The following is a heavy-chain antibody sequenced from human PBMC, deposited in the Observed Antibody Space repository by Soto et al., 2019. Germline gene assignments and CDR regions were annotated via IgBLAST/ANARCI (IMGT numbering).Heavy chain of an antibody. V-gene: IGHV1-2*02. CDR1: GGTFSSYA. J-gene: IGHJ4*02. CDR3: ARDFSSSADGFDY. D-gene: IGHD6-6*01. Sequence: ASVTFSCTASGGTFSSYAISWVRQAPGQGLEWMGWINANSGGTNYAQKFQGRVTVTRDTSISTAYMELSRLRSDDTSVYYCARDFSSSADGFDYWGQGTLVTVFS. CDR2: INANSGGT.